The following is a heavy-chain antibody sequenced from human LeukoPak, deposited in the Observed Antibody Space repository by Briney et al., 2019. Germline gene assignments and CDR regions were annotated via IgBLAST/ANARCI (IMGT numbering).Heavy chain of an antibody. CDR1: GFTFSSYG. V-gene: IGHV3-30*18. J-gene: IGHJ6*04. D-gene: IGHD2-15*01. Sequence: QPGRSLRLSCAASGFTFSSYGMHWVRQAPGKGLEWVAVISYDGSNKYYADSVKGRFTISRDNFKNTLYLQMNSLRAEDTAVYYCANGYCSGGSCYSLYYYYYGMDVWGKGTTVTVSS. CDR3: ANGYCSGGSCYSLYYYYYGMDV. CDR2: ISYDGSNK.